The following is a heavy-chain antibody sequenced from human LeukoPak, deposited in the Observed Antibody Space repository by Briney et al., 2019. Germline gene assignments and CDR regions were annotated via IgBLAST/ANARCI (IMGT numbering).Heavy chain of an antibody. J-gene: IGHJ6*03. CDR3: ATAPIAARPDYYYYYMDV. CDR2: FDPEDGET. Sequence: ASVKVSCKVSGYTLTELSMHWVRQAPGKGLEWMGGFDPEDGETIYAQKFQGRVTMTEDTSTDTAYMELSSLRSEDTAVYYCATAPIAARPDYYYYYMDVWGKGTTVTVSS. D-gene: IGHD6-6*01. CDR1: GYTLTELS. V-gene: IGHV1-24*01.